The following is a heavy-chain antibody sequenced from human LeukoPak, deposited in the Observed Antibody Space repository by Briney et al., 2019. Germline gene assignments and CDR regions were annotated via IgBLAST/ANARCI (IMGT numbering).Heavy chain of an antibody. Sequence: PGGSLRLSCAASGFTFSSYAMSWVRQAPGKGLEWVSAISGSGGSTYYADSVKGRFTISRDNSKNTLYLQMNSLRAEDTAVYYCAKAWGIAVAGTSFDYWGQGTLVTVSS. CDR3: AKAWGIAVAGTSFDY. CDR1: GFTFSSYA. V-gene: IGHV3-23*01. D-gene: IGHD6-19*01. J-gene: IGHJ4*02. CDR2: ISGSGGST.